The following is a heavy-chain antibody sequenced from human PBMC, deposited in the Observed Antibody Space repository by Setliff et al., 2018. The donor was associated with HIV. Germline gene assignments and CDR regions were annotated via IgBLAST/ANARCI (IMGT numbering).Heavy chain of an antibody. V-gene: IGHV4-39*01. CDR1: GGSISSASYF. CDR3: ARHRSYGDYDPNWFDP. CDR2: VYYSGST. Sequence: SETLSLTCTVSGGSISSASYFWGWIRQSPGRGLEWIGSVYYSGSTYYNPSLRSRITISVDMSKNQFSLKLNSVTAADTTIYYCARHRSYGDYDPNWFDPWGRGTLVTVSS. J-gene: IGHJ5*02. D-gene: IGHD4-17*01.